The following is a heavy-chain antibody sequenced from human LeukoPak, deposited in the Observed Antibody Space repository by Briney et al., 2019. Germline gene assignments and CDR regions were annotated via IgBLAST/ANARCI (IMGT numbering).Heavy chain of an antibody. D-gene: IGHD2-8*02. CDR3: AKARTSTGGYHFDY. J-gene: IGHJ4*02. Sequence: PGGSLRLSCAASGFTFSSYAMSWVRQAPGKGLEWVSAISGSGGSTYYVDSVKGRFTISRDNSKNTLYLQMNSLGAEDTAVYYCAKARTSTGGYHFDYWGQGTLVTVSS. CDR1: GFTFSSYA. CDR2: ISGSGGST. V-gene: IGHV3-23*01.